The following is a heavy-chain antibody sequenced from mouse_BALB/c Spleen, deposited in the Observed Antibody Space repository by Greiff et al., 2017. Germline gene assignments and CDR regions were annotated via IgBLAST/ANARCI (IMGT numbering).Heavy chain of an antibody. CDR1: GFTFTDYY. D-gene: IGHD2-14*01. CDR3: ARATAYCRYDDGWYFDV. CDR2: IRNKANGYTP. J-gene: IGHJ1*01. V-gene: IGHV7-3*02. Sequence: EVKVEESGGGLVQPGGSLRLSCATSGFTFTDYYMSWVRQPPGKALEWLGFIRNKANGYTPEYSASVKGQFTISRDNSQSILYIQMNTLRAEDSATYYCARATAYCRYDDGWYFDVWGAGTTVTVSA.